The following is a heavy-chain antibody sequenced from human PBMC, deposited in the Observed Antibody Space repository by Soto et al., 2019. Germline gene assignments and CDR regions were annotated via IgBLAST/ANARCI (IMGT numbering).Heavy chain of an antibody. CDR1: GYTITSYG. CDR2: INPSDATT. V-gene: IGHV1-46*01. Sequence: ASVKVSCKASGYTITSYGISWVRQTTGQGLEWMGIINPSDATTSYPQKFQGRVAATRDTSTSTVYMELRSLRSDDTAVFYCARVDCSGGSCYSVSDYWGQGTLVTVSS. D-gene: IGHD2-15*01. J-gene: IGHJ4*02. CDR3: ARVDCSGGSCYSVSDY.